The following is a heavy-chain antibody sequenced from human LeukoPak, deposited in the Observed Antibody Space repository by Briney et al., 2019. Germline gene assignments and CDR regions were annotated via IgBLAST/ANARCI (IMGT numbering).Heavy chain of an antibody. CDR1: GYSISSGYY. V-gene: IGHV4-38-2*02. Sequence: SDTLSLTCTVSGYSISSGYYWGWIRQPPGKGLEWIGSIYHSGSTYYNPSLKSRVTISVDTSKNQFSLKLSSVTAADKAVYYCARVLTSGYNILTGLNWFDPWGQGTLVTVSS. D-gene: IGHD3-9*01. CDR3: ARVLTSGYNILTGLNWFDP. CDR2: IYHSGST. J-gene: IGHJ5*02.